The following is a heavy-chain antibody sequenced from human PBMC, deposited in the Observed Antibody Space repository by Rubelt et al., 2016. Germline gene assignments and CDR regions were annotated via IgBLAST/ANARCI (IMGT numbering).Heavy chain of an antibody. D-gene: IGHD6-19*01. V-gene: IGHV1-3*01. CDR1: EYSFTKNP. CDR2: INAGNGNT. CDR3: AREDTTDRGWYDALDI. Sequence: QVQLVQSGAEVKKPGASVKVSCKASEYSFTKNPIHWVRQAPGQRLEWMGWINAGNGNTQYSQKFQGRVTITRETAARTADMELSSLRSEDTAVYYCAREDTTDRGWYDALDIWGQGTMVTVSS. J-gene: IGHJ3*02.